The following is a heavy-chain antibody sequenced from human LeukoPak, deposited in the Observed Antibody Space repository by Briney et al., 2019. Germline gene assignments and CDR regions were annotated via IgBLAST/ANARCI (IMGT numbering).Heavy chain of an antibody. V-gene: IGHV4-59*01. J-gene: IGHJ4*02. D-gene: IGHD3-10*01. CDR1: GGSISSYY. CDR2: IYYSGST. Sequence: SETLSLTCTVSGGSISSYYWSWIRQPPAKGREWMGYIYYSGSTNYNSSLKSRVTISVDTSKNQFSLKLSSVTAADTAVYYCARVGTYGSGSYLSWLDYWGQGTLVTVSS. CDR3: ARVGTYGSGSYLSWLDY.